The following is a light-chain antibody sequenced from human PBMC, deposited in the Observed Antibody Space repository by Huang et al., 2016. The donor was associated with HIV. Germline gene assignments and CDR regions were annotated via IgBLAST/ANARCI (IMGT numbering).Light chain of an antibody. CDR1: QSVINY. J-gene: IGKJ2*03. CDR3: QQYDSSPS. Sequence: EILLTQSPGTLSLSPGESATLSCRASQSVINYLAWYQQKPGQAPRLLIYGASSRATGIPDRFSGSGAGTDFTLTISRLEPEDFAVYYCQQYDSSPSFGRGTKLEIK. CDR2: GAS. V-gene: IGKV3-20*01.